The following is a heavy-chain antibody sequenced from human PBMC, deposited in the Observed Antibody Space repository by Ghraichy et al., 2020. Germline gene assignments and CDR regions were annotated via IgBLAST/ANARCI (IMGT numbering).Heavy chain of an antibody. V-gene: IGHV3-7*03. CDR3: ASARRVPTHTSQFICFADG. CDR1: GFTFGGYW. J-gene: IGHJ4*02. Sequence: GESLNISCAASGFTFGGYWMSWVRQAPGKGLEWVANINEDGIEEYYVDSVKGRFTISRDNAKNSLYLQMNDLRDEDTALYYCASARRVPTHTSQFICFADGWCRGTVVIAAS. CDR2: INEDGIEE. D-gene: IGHD3-16*01.